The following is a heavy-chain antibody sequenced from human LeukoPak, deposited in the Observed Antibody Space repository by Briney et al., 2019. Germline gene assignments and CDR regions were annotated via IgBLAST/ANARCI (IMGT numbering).Heavy chain of an antibody. J-gene: IGHJ6*02. Sequence: GGSLRVSCAASGFTFSSYSMNWVRQAPGNGLEWVSYISSSSSTIYYADSVKGRFTISRDNAKNSLYLQMNSLRAEDTAVYYCARDPSSIAVAGYYYYGMDVWGQGTTVTVSS. CDR1: GFTFSSYS. V-gene: IGHV3-48*01. D-gene: IGHD6-19*01. CDR3: ARDPSSIAVAGYYYYGMDV. CDR2: ISSSSSTI.